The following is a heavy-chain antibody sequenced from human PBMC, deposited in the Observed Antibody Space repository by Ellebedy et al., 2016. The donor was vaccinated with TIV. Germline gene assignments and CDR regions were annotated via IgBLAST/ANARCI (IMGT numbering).Heavy chain of an antibody. V-gene: IGHV3-53*01. J-gene: IGHJ6*02. Sequence: GESLKISCAASGFAVSSNYMTWVRQAPGRGLEWVSLIYSDGTTNYADSVRGRFTIARDSSHNTLALQMNSLRAEDTAVYYCARAGEYCDFPQNCYAMDVWGQGTTVTVS. CDR3: ARAGEYCDFPQNCYAMDV. CDR2: IYSDGTT. D-gene: IGHD2/OR15-2a*01. CDR1: GFAVSSNY.